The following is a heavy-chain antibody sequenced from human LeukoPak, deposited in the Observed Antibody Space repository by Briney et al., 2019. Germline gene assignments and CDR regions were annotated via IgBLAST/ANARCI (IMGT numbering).Heavy chain of an antibody. CDR2: IYYSGST. D-gene: IGHD1-26*01. V-gene: IGHV4-39*01. Sequence: DPSEILSLTCTVSGGSISSSSYYWGWIRQPPGKGLEWIGSIYYSGSTYYNPSLKSRVTISVDTSKNQFSLKLSSVTAADTAVYYCAGGRGATTGYYYYYYYMDVWGKGTTVTVSS. CDR3: AGGRGATTGYYYYYYYMDV. CDR1: GGSISSSSYY. J-gene: IGHJ6*03.